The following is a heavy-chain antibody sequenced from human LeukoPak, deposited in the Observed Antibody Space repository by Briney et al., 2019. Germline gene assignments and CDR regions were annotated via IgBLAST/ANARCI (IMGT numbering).Heavy chain of an antibody. J-gene: IGHJ6*02. Sequence: PGGSLRLSCAASGFIFSDYSMNWVRQAPGQGLEWLSYITGSGTTIYYADSVRGRFTISRDNAKNSLYLQMNSLRDEDTAVYYCVKAYGGYESHYYYYGMDVWGQGTTVTVSS. CDR2: ITGSGTTI. CDR3: VKAYGGYESHYYYYGMDV. V-gene: IGHV3-48*02. CDR1: GFIFSDYS. D-gene: IGHD5-12*01.